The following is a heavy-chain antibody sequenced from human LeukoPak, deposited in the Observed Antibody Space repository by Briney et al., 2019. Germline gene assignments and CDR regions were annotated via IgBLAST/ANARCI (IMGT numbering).Heavy chain of an antibody. Sequence: GSLRLSCAASGFIFSDYYMSWIRQSPGKGLEWISYISPNGTDIYSIDSVRGRFIISRDNAKNSLYLQMNSLRAEDTAVYYCASGSSSVGYWGQGTLVTVPS. CDR2: ISPNGTDI. J-gene: IGHJ4*02. CDR3: ASGSSSVGY. D-gene: IGHD6-6*01. CDR1: GFIFSDYY. V-gene: IGHV3-11*01.